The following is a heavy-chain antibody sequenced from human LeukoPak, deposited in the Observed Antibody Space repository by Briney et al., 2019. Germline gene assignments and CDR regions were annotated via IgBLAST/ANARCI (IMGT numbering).Heavy chain of an antibody. CDR3: AKFEESSPARDCTHGVCYSHLSHHGMDV. J-gene: IGHJ6*02. D-gene: IGHD2-8*01. V-gene: IGHV1-2*02. Sequence: GASVKVSCKASGYTFTGYYMHWVRQAPGQGLEWMGWINPNSGGTNYAQTFQGRVTMTRDTSISTAYMELSRLRSDDTAVYYCAKFEESSPARDCTHGVCYSHLSHHGMDVWGQGTTVTVSS. CDR2: INPNSGGT. CDR1: GYTFTGYY.